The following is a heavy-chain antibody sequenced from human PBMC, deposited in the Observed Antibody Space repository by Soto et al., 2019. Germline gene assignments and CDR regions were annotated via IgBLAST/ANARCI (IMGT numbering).Heavy chain of an antibody. CDR1: GGTFSSYT. D-gene: IGHD2-2*02. CDR2: IIPILGIT. J-gene: IGHJ6*02. CDR3: ARGIVVVPAAIGRYYYYGMDV. V-gene: IGHV1-69*02. Sequence: QVQLVHSGAEVKKPGSSVQVSCKASGGTFSSYTISWVRHAPGQGLEWMGRIIPILGITNYAQKFQGRVTITADKSTSTAYMELSSLRSEDTAVYYCARGIVVVPAAIGRYYYYGMDVWGQGTTVTVSS.